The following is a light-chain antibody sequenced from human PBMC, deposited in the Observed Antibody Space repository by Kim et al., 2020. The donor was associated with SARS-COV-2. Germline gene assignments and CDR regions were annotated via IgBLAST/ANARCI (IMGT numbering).Light chain of an antibody. Sequence: SASIGDRLTITCRASESISNFLAWFQQKPGKAPKLLIYSVSSLQAGVPSRFSGRGSGTEFTLTINSLQADDFAMYYCQQYHSFVTFGQGTKVDIK. V-gene: IGKV1-5*03. CDR3: QQYHSFVT. CDR2: SVS. CDR1: ESISNF. J-gene: IGKJ1*01.